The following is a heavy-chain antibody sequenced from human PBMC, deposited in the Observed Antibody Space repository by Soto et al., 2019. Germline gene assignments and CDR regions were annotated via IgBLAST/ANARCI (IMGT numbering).Heavy chain of an antibody. CDR3: GGGPNQWYFDY. D-gene: IGHD3-16*01. CDR1: GDSICRSIFY. J-gene: IGHJ4*02. V-gene: IGHV4-31*04. CDR2: ISYSGST. Sequence: QVRVQESGPGLEKPSQTLSLTCTVSGDSICRSIFYWAWFRQHPIKGLEWIGYISYSGSTNYNPSLKSRLTISLDTSENQFSLRLNSVSVADTAVYYCGGGPNQWYFDYWGQGTLVTVSS.